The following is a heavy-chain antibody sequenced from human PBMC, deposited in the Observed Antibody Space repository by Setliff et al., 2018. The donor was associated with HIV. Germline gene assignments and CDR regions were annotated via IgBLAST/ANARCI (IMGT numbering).Heavy chain of an antibody. J-gene: IGHJ4*02. D-gene: IGHD3-22*01. CDR3: AKGQTEYFYDSSGYYSLGY. CDR2: ISAYNGNT. Sequence: ASVKVSCKASGYTFTSYGISWVRQAPGQGLEWMGWISAYNGNTNYAQKLQGRVTMTTDTSTSTAYMELSSLRSEDTAVYYCAKGQTEYFYDSSGYYSLGYWGQGTLVTVSS. CDR1: GYTFTSYG. V-gene: IGHV1-18*01.